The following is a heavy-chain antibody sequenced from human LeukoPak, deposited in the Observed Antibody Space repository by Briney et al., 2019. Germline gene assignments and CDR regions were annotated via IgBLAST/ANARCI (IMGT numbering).Heavy chain of an antibody. Sequence: SSETLSLTCTVSGDSISSGDYYWSWIRQPAGKGLEWIGRISSSGSTNYNPSLKSRVTISVDTSKNQFSLKLSSVTAADTAMYFCAKSGGYGLIDYWGQGTRVIVSS. D-gene: IGHD1-26*01. CDR2: ISSSGST. J-gene: IGHJ4*02. CDR3: AKSGGYGLIDY. V-gene: IGHV4-61*02. CDR1: GDSISSGDYY.